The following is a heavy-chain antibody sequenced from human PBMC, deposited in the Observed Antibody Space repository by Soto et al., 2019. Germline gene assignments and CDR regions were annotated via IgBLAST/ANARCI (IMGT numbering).Heavy chain of an antibody. D-gene: IGHD3-3*01. J-gene: IGHJ4*02. CDR2: VSYDEGNK. V-gene: IGHV3-30-3*01. CDR3: ARDHWRRQEGVCFHFAY. CDR1: GPTFTHYS. Sequence: QAQLVESGGGVVRPGGSLRLSCVTSGPTFTHYSVAWVRQAPGRGLEWVAVVSYDEGNKFYADSVKGRFSISRDNSRNTVDLQLNCLTSQDTGISYCARDHWRRQEGVCFHFAYWGQGTLVTVSS.